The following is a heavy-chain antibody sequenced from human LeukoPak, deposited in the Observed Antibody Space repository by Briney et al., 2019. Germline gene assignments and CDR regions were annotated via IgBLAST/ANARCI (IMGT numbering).Heavy chain of an antibody. Sequence: GGSLRLSCAASGFTFSNYAMHCVRQAPGKGLEWVAVVSYDGTNKYYADSVKGRFTISRDNSKTTLYLQMNSLRAEDTAVYYCARDPYCSGGTCYPAPYYGMDVWGQGTTVTVSS. D-gene: IGHD2-15*01. J-gene: IGHJ6*02. CDR3: ARDPYCSGGTCYPAPYYGMDV. CDR2: VSYDGTNK. V-gene: IGHV3-30*14. CDR1: GFTFSNYA.